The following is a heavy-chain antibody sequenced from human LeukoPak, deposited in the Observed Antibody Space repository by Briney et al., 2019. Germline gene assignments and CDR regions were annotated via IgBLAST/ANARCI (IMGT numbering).Heavy chain of an antibody. Sequence: PGGSLRLSCTASGFAFGIYGMRWVRQEPGKGLEWVAFIWPGGTRSFYADSVKGRFTISRDYSNNTVYLYMSSLKAEDTALYYCVRDRNNNYFDYWGQGTLLTVSS. CDR3: VRDRNNNYFDY. CDR1: GFAFGIYG. V-gene: IGHV3-33*01. CDR2: IWPGGTRS. J-gene: IGHJ4*02. D-gene: IGHD1-14*01.